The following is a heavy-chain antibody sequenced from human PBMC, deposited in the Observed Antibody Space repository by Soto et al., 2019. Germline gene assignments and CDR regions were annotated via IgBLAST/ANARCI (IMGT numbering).Heavy chain of an antibody. D-gene: IGHD7-27*01. CDR3: ARGRYCLTGRCFPNWFDS. V-gene: IGHV4-30-4*01. Sequence: SESLSLTCAVSGDSISNFDYFWVWIRQPPGQALEYIGYIYKSATTYDNPSFESRVAISVDTSKRQFSQNVTSGTAADTAEYFCARGRYCLTGRCFPNWFDSWGQGALVTVSS. CDR2: IYKSATT. CDR1: GDSISNFDYF. J-gene: IGHJ5*01.